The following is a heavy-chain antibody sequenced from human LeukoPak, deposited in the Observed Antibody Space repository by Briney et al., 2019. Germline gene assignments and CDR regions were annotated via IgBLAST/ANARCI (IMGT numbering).Heavy chain of an antibody. CDR1: GGSIGSGNW. CDR2: INHSGST. CDR3: AREGYTGSDCSSTSCPHY. J-gene: IGHJ4*02. V-gene: IGHV4-4*03. Sequence: PPGTLSLTCVVSGGSIGSGNWWSWVRQPPGKGLEWIGEINHSGSTNYNPSLKSRVTISVDTSKNQFSLKLSSVTAADTAVYYCAREGYTGSDCSSTSCPHYWGQGTLVTVSS. D-gene: IGHD2-2*01.